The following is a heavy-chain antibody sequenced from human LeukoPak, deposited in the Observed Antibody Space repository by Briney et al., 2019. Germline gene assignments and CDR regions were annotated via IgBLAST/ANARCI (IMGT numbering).Heavy chain of an antibody. V-gene: IGHV4-31*03. CDR3: ARGGDWLFDY. D-gene: IGHD2-21*02. Sequence: SETLSLTCTVSGGSISSGGYYWSWIRQHPGKGLEWIGYIYYSGSTYYNPSLKSRVTISVDTSKNQFSLRLTSVTAADTAVYYCARGGDWLFDYWGQGILVTVSS. CDR2: IYYSGST. CDR1: GGSISSGGYY. J-gene: IGHJ4*02.